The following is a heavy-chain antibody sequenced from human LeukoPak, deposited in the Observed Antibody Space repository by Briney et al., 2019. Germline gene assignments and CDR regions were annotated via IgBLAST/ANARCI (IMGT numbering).Heavy chain of an antibody. J-gene: IGHJ4*02. V-gene: IGHV3-11*04. CDR1: GFTFSDYY. Sequence: GGSLKLSCAASGFTFSDYYMSWIRQAPGKGLEWVSYISSSGSTIYYADSVKGRFTISRDNAKNSLYLQMNSLRAEDTAVYYCASAATSRGSSCIGYWGQGTLVTVSS. D-gene: IGHD6-6*01. CDR2: ISSSGSTI. CDR3: ASAATSRGSSCIGY.